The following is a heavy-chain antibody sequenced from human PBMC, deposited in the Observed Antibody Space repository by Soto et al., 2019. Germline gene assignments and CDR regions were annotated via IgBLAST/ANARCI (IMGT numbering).Heavy chain of an antibody. J-gene: IGHJ3*02. CDR2: IGTAGDT. V-gene: IGHV3-13*01. Sequence: EVQLVESGGGLVQPGGSLRLSCAASGFTFSSYDMHWVRQATGTGLEWVSAIGTAGDTYYPGSVKGRFTISRENAKNSLYLQMNSLRAGDTAVYYCARARGSVTYAFDIWGQGTMVTVSS. CDR3: ARARGSVTYAFDI. D-gene: IGHD3-16*02. CDR1: GFTFSSYD.